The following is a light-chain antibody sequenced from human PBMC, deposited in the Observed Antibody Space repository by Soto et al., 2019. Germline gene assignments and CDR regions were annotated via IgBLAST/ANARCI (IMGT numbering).Light chain of an antibody. Sequence: EILLTQSPSPLSLSPGEGVTLSCRASQSVTVNSLAWYQQKPGQAPRLLIYAASTRAAAVPDRFTGSGSGTDFALTLSRLEPEDCGVYYCQQYGDSPLTSGPGTKVDIK. J-gene: IGKJ3*01. CDR3: QQYGDSPLT. CDR2: AAS. V-gene: IGKV3-20*01. CDR1: QSVTVNS.